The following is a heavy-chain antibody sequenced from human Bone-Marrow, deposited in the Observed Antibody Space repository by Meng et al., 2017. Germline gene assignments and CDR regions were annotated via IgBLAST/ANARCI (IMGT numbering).Heavy chain of an antibody. Sequence: GESLKISCAASGFTFSDYYMSWIRQAPGKGLEWVSYISSSGSTIYYADSVKGRFTTSRDNAKNSLYLQMNSLRAEDTAVYYCARDRAVAGTGGRVVDYWGQGTLVTVSS. V-gene: IGHV3-11*01. CDR1: GFTFSDYY. D-gene: IGHD6-19*01. J-gene: IGHJ4*02. CDR3: ARDRAVAGTGGRVVDY. CDR2: ISSSGSTI.